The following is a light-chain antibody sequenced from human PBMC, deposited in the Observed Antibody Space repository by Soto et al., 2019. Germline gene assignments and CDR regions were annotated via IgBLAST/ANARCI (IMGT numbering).Light chain of an antibody. V-gene: IGKV1-16*02. J-gene: IGKJ4*01. CDR3: QQFHNYPVT. CDR2: DAS. CDR1: QEISNH. Sequence: DIQMTQSPSSLSASVGDRVTITCRASQEISNHLAWFQQKPGKPPKSLIYDASNLQSGVPSKFSGSGSGTDFTLTISSLQPEDFATYYCQQFHNYPVTFGGGTKVELK.